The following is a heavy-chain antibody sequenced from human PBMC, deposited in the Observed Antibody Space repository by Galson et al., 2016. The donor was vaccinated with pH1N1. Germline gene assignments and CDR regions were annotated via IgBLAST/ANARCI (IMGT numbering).Heavy chain of an antibody. CDR1: GDSITSGYY. CDR3: AKMARTSGPDSEYYFDF. CDR2: FYDSGSTT. D-gene: IGHD1-1*01. J-gene: IGHJ4*02. Sequence: ETLSLTCAVSGDSITSGYYWGWIRQAPGRGLEWIGSFYDSGSTTYYKSSLKSRVAISVDTSKNQFSLRLSSMTAADTAAYYCAKMARTSGPDSEYYFDFWGQGVLVTVSS. V-gene: IGHV4-38-2*01.